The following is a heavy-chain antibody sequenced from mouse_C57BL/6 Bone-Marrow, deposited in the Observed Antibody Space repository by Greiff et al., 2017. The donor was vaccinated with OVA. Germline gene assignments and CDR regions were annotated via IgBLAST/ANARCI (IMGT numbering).Heavy chain of an antibody. CDR1: GYAFSSSW. D-gene: IGHD1-1*01. J-gene: IGHJ4*01. Sequence: VQLQQSGPELVKPGASVKISCKASGYAFSSSWMNWVKQRPGKGLEWIGRTYPGDGDTNYNGKFTGKATLTADKSSSTAYMQLSSLTSEDSAVYFCARGGLLMDYWGQGTSVTVSS. CDR2: TYPGDGDT. V-gene: IGHV1-82*01. CDR3: ARGGLLMDY.